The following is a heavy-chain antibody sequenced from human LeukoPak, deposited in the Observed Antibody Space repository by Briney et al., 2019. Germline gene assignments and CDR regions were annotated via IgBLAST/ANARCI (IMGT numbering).Heavy chain of an antibody. V-gene: IGHV3-21*01. J-gene: IGHJ4*02. CDR3: ARGSTAMAFDY. CDR2: ISSSSSYI. D-gene: IGHD5-18*01. Sequence: GGSLRLSCAASGFTFSSYSMNWVRQAPGKGLEWVSSISSSSSYIYYADSVKGRFTTSRDNAKNSLYLQMNSLRAEDTAVYYCARGSTAMAFDYWGQGTLVTVSS. CDR1: GFTFSSYS.